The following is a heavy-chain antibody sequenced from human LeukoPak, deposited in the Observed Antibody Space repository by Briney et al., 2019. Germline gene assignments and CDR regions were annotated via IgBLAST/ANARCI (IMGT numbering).Heavy chain of an antibody. J-gene: IGHJ4*01. D-gene: IGHD6-13*01. V-gene: IGHV3-43*02. Sequence: PGGSLRLSCAASGFTFDDYAMRWVRQAPGKGLEWVSLISGDGGSTYYADSVKGRFIISRDNAKNSLYLLMNSLGGEDTAVYYCAKSPAAGTLDYWGEGTVDTVSS. CDR3: AKSPAAGTLDY. CDR1: GFTFDDYA. CDR2: ISGDGGST.